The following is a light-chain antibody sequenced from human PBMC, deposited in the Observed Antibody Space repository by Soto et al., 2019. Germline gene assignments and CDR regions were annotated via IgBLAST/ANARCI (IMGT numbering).Light chain of an antibody. J-gene: IGKJ1*01. CDR3: QHYNCHSEA. CDR1: QTISSW. V-gene: IGKV1-5*03. Sequence: DIQMTQSPSTLSGSVGDRVTITCRASQTISSWLAWYQQKPGKAPKLLIYKASTFKSGAPSWCSGSGSATEFSLTISSLQPDDFATYYYQHYNCHSEAFGQGTKVDLK. CDR2: KAS.